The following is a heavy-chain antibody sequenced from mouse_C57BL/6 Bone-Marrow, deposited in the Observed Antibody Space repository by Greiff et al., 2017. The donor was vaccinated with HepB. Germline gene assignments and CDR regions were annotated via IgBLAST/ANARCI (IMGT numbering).Heavy chain of an antibody. Sequence: EVQLQQSGGGLVQPGESLKLSCESNEYEFPSHDMSWVRQTPEKRLELVAAINSDGGSTYYPDNMERRFIISRDNTKTTLYLQMSSLRSEDSALYYCARHGEGYAMDYWGQGTSVTVSS. J-gene: IGHJ4*01. CDR1: EYEFPSHD. CDR3: ARHGEGYAMDY. CDR2: INSDGGST. V-gene: IGHV5-2*01.